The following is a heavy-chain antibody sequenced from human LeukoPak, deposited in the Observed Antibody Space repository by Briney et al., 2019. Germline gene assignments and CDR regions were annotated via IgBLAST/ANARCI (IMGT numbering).Heavy chain of an antibody. CDR2: IYYSGST. D-gene: IGHD3-3*01. CDR3: ARDFLSSVFGVVTPNWFDP. J-gene: IGHJ5*02. V-gene: IGHV4-39*07. Sequence: PSETLSLTCTVSGGSISSSSYYWGGIRQPPGKGLEWIGSIYYSGSTYYNPSLKSRVTISVDTSKNQFSLKLSSVTAADTAVYYCARDFLSSVFGVVTPNWFDPWGQGTLVTVSS. CDR1: GGSISSSSYY.